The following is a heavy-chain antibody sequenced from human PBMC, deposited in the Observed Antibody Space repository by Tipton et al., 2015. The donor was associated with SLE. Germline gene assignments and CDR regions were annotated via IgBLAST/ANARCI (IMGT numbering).Heavy chain of an antibody. D-gene: IGHD1-26*01. V-gene: IGHV1-69*05. CDR1: GGTFSSYA. Sequence: QLVQSGPEVKKPGSSVKVSCKASGGTFSSYAISRVRQAPGQGLEWMGGIIPIFGTANYAQKFQGRVTITTDESTSTAYMELSSLISEDTAVYYCARGWSEVGAAPSPYGYWGQGTLVTVSS. CDR3: ARGWSEVGAAPSPYGY. J-gene: IGHJ4*02. CDR2: IIPIFGTA.